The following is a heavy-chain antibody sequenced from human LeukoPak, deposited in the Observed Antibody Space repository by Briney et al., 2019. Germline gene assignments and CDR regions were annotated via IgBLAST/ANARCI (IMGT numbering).Heavy chain of an antibody. Sequence: ASVKVSCKASGYTFTGYYMHWVRQAPGQGLEWMGWINPNSGGTNYAQKLQGRVTMTTDTSTSTAYMELRSLRSDDTAVYYCARDHLDIVVVPAAMHAYYFDYWGQGTLVTVSS. D-gene: IGHD2-2*03. CDR3: ARDHLDIVVVPAAMHAYYFDY. CDR2: INPNSGGT. V-gene: IGHV1-2*02. J-gene: IGHJ4*02. CDR1: GYTFTGYY.